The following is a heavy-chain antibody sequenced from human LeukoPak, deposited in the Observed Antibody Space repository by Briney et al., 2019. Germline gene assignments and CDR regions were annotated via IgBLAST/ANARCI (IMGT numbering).Heavy chain of an antibody. D-gene: IGHD3-3*01. Sequence: GASVKVSCKASGYTFTSYYMHWVRQAPGQGLEWMGIINPSGGSTSYAQKFQGRVTMTRDTSTSTVYMELSSLRSEDTAVYYCARVGGLYDFWSGRQLDYWGQGTLVTVSS. CDR3: ARVGGLYDFWSGRQLDY. CDR1: GYTFTSYY. J-gene: IGHJ4*02. CDR2: INPSGGST. V-gene: IGHV1-46*01.